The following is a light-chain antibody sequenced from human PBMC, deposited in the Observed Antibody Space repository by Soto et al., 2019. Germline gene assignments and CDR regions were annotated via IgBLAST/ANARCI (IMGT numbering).Light chain of an antibody. V-gene: IGKV1-9*01. CDR2: AAS. CDR1: QALDTY. Sequence: DIQLTQSPSFLSASVGDRVTITCRASQALDTYLAWYQKKPGKAPKLLIYAASLLQSGVPSRFSGGGSGTEFTLTINSLQPEDFANYYCQRLNSFPFIFGQGTRLEIK. CDR3: QRLNSFPFI. J-gene: IGKJ5*01.